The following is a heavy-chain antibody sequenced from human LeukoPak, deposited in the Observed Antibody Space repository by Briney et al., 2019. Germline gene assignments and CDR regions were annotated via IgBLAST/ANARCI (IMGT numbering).Heavy chain of an antibody. D-gene: IGHD5-24*01. J-gene: IGHJ3*02. CDR3: ARGRYCSATICSGGDAFDI. CDR1: GGSIINYY. Sequence: EPLSLPCTVSGGSIINYYWSWIRQPAGKGLEWIGRIYTSASTNYNPSLKSRVTLSVDASKNQFSLRLSSLTAADTAVYYSARGRYCSATICSGGDAFDIWGQGTVVTVSS. CDR2: IYTSAST. V-gene: IGHV4-4*07.